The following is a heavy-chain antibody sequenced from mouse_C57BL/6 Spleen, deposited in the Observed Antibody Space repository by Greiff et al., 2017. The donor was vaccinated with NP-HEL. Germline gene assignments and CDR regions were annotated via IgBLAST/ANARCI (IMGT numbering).Heavy chain of an antibody. CDR3: ARANYGYDVYCDY. D-gene: IGHD2-2*01. Sequence: EVQLQESGPGMVKPSQSLSLTCTVTGYSITSGYDWHWIRHFPGNKLEWMGYISYSGSTNYNPSLKSRISITHDTSKNHFFLKLNSVTTEDTATYYCARANYGYDVYCDYWGQGTTLTVSS. V-gene: IGHV3-1*01. CDR1: GYSITSGYD. CDR2: ISYSGST. J-gene: IGHJ2*01.